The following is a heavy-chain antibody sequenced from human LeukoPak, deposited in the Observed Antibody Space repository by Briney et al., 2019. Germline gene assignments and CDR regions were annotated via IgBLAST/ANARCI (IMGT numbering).Heavy chain of an antibody. V-gene: IGHV5-51*01. J-gene: IGHJ4*02. Sequence: GESLKISCKGSGYSFTNYWIGWVRPMPGKGLEWMGIIYPGDSDTRYSPSFQGQVTISVDKSISTAYLQWSSLKASDTAMYYCARDYRYYYDSGNLDYFDYWGQGTLVTVSS. D-gene: IGHD3-10*01. CDR1: GYSFTNYW. CDR3: ARDYRYYYDSGNLDYFDY. CDR2: IYPGDSDT.